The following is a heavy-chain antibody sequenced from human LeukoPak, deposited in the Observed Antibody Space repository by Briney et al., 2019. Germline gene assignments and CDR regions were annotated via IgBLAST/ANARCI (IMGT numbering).Heavy chain of an antibody. CDR1: GFTVSNYY. Sequence: GGSLRLSCAASGFTVSNYYMSWVRQAPGKGLEWVSVIYSGGSSYYADSVKGRFAISRDNSKNTLYLQMNSLGAEDMAVYYCARLAYGSGYFDYCGQGTLVPVSS. CDR3: ARLAYGSGYFDY. J-gene: IGHJ4*02. D-gene: IGHD3-16*01. CDR2: IYSGGSS. V-gene: IGHV3-53*01.